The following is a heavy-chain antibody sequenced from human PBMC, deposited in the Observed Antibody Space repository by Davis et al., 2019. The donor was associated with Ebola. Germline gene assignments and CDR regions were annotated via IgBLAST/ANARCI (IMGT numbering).Heavy chain of an antibody. CDR3: ARGGIGYSYALGGGYFDY. V-gene: IGHV4-30-4*01. Sequence: MPSETLSLTCTVSGDSISNSHYYWSWIRQPPGKGLEWIGYIYYSGSTYYNPSLKSRVTISVDTSKNQFSLKLSSVTAADTAVYYCARGGIGYSYALGGGYFDYWGQGTLVTVSS. D-gene: IGHD5-18*01. J-gene: IGHJ4*02. CDR1: GDSISNSHYY. CDR2: IYYSGST.